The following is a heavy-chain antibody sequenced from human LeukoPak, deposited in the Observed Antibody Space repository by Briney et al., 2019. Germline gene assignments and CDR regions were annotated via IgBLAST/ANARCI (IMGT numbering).Heavy chain of an antibody. V-gene: IGHV1-69*13. D-gene: IGHD2-2*01. CDR2: IIPIFGTA. CDR1: GYTFTSYG. J-gene: IGHJ6*02. Sequence: GASVKVSCKASGYTFTSYGISWVRQAPGQGLEWMGGIIPIFGTANYAQKFQGRVTITADESTSTAYMELSSLRSEDTAVYYCASGSYRKSSCYEWHCDYYYYGMDVWGQGTTVTVSS. CDR3: ASGSYRKSSCYEWHCDYYYYGMDV.